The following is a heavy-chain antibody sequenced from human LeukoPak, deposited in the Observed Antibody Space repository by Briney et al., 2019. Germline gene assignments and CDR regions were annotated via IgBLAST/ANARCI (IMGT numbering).Heavy chain of an antibody. J-gene: IGHJ6*04. D-gene: IGHD6-13*01. V-gene: IGHV3-48*03. Sequence: AGGSLRLSCAASGFTFSSYEMNWVRQAPGKGLEWVSYISSRGSSIYYADSVKGRFTISRDNAKNSLYLQMNSLRAEDTAVYYCARDRGSSCLDVWGKGTTVTVSS. CDR2: ISSRGSSI. CDR1: GFTFSSYE. CDR3: ARDRGSSCLDV.